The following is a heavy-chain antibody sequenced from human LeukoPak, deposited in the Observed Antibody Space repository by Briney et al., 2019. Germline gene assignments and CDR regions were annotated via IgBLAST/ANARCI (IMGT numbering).Heavy chain of an antibody. CDR2: IYYNGST. CDR1: GGSISSYY. CDR3: ASVTLGIAAAGTYYYMDV. V-gene: IGHV4-59*01. D-gene: IGHD6-13*01. J-gene: IGHJ6*03. Sequence: SETLSLTCTVSGGSISSYYWSWIRQPPGKGLEWIGYIYYNGSTNYNPSLKSRVTISVDTSKNQFSLKLSSVTAADTAVYYCASVTLGIAAAGTYYYMDVWGKGTTVTVSS.